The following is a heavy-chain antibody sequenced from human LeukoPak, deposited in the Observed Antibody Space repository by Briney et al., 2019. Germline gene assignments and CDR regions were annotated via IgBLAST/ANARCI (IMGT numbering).Heavy chain of an antibody. Sequence: SETLSLTCAVYGGSFSGYYWSWIRQPPGKGLEWIGEINHSGSTNYNPSLKSLVTISVDTSKNQFSLKLSSMTAADTAVYYCARPGYCSGGSCPRWFDPWGQGTLVTVSS. J-gene: IGHJ5*02. CDR3: ARPGYCSGGSCPRWFDP. CDR1: GGSFSGYY. D-gene: IGHD2-15*01. V-gene: IGHV4-34*01. CDR2: INHSGST.